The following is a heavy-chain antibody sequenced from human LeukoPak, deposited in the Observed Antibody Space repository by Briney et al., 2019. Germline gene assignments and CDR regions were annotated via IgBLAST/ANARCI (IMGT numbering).Heavy chain of an antibody. Sequence: ASVKVSCEASGYTFTSYGISWVRQAPGQGLEWMGWISAYNGNTNYAQKLQGRVTMTTDTSTSTAYMELRSLRSDDTAVYYCAREGIVWDYGGSKGDYWGQGTLVTVSS. CDR3: AREGIVWDYGGSKGDY. CDR1: GYTFTSYG. V-gene: IGHV1-18*01. J-gene: IGHJ4*02. CDR2: ISAYNGNT. D-gene: IGHD4-23*01.